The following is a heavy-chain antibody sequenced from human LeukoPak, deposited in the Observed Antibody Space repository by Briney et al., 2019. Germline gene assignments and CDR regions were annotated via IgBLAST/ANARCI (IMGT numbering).Heavy chain of an antibody. CDR3: ARDGRAVTRNWFDP. J-gene: IGHJ5*02. D-gene: IGHD4-11*01. CDR1: GGTFSRFT. V-gene: IGHV1-69*13. Sequence: SVKVSCKASGGTFSRFTISWVRQAPGQGFEWMGGITPIFGTANFAQKFQGRVSITADGSTSTAFMELSSLRSEDTAVYYCARDGRAVTRNWFDPWGREPWSPSPQ. CDR2: ITPIFGTA.